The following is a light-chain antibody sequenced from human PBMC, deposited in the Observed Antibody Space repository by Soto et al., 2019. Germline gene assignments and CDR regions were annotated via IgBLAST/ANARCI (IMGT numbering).Light chain of an antibody. Sequence: DIQLTQSPTSLSASVGDRVTITCRGSQGISGYLNCYRQKPGKVPKLLIYSASNLQSGVPSRFSGSGSGTDFTLTVSSLQPEDVATYYGQPSGLTFGGGTKVEI. V-gene: IGKV1-27*01. J-gene: IGKJ4*01. CDR3: QPSGLT. CDR2: SAS. CDR1: QGISGY.